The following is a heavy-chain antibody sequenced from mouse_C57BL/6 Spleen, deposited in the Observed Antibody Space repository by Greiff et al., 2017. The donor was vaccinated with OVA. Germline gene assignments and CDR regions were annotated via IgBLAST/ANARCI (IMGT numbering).Heavy chain of an antibody. CDR2: IDPSDSYT. J-gene: IGHJ4*01. CDR3: AMKTGTEAMDY. CDR1: GYTFTSYW. V-gene: IGHV1-69*01. Sequence: QVQLKQSGAELVMPGASVKLSCKASGYTFTSYWMHWVKQRPGQGLEWIGEIDPSDSYTNYNQKFKGKSTLTVDKSSSTAYMQLSSLTSEDSAVYYCAMKTGTEAMDYWGQGTSVTVSS. D-gene: IGHD4-1*01.